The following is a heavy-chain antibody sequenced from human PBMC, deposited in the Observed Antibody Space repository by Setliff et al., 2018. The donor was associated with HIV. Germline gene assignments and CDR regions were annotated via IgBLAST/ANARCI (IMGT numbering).Heavy chain of an antibody. CDR1: NASINNSDHY. Sequence: PSETLSLTCTVSNASINNSDHYWGWVRQPPGKGLEWIGYIYSIGNTYYNTSLKSRVSISVDSSKNQFSLRLHSVTATDTALYYCARGLESGFSSGTDGFDIWGRGTLVTVSS. J-gene: IGHJ3*02. CDR3: ARGLESGFSSGTDGFDI. D-gene: IGHD3-10*01. V-gene: IGHV4-39*01. CDR2: IYSIGNT.